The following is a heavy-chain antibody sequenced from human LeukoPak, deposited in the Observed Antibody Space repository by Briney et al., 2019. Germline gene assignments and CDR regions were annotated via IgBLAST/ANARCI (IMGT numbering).Heavy chain of an antibody. CDR1: GGSISSSSYY. CDR3: ARGLSSGYYNLSPYYFDY. CDR2: IYYSGST. Sequence: PSETLSLTCTVSGGSISSSSYYWGWIRQPPGKGLEWIGSIYYSGSTYYNPSLKSRVTISVDTSKNQFSLKLSSVTAADTAVYYCARGLSSGYYNLSPYYFDYWGQGTLVTVSS. V-gene: IGHV4-39*07. J-gene: IGHJ4*02. D-gene: IGHD3-22*01.